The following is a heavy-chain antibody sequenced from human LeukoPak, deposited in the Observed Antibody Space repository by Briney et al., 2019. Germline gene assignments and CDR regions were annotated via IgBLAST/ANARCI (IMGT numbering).Heavy chain of an antibody. CDR2: ISSSSSYI. V-gene: IGHV3-21*01. CDR1: GFTFSSYA. CDR3: ARVARPDGYYYYMDV. Sequence: GGSLRLSCAASGFTFSSYAMNWVRQAPGKGLEWVSSISSSSSYIYYADSVKGRFTISRDNAKNSLYLQMNSLRAEDTAVYYCARVARPDGYYYYMDVWGKGTTVTVSS. D-gene: IGHD5-12*01. J-gene: IGHJ6*03.